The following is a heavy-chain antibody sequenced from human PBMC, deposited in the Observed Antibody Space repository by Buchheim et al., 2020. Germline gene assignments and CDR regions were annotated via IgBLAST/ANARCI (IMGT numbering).Heavy chain of an antibody. D-gene: IGHD3-22*01. J-gene: IGHJ6*02. Sequence: EVQLVESGGGLVQPGGSLRLSCAASGFTFSSYWMHWVRQAPGKGLVCAARINSDGRTTTYADSVKGRFTISRDNAMNTLYLQMNSLRAEDTAVYYCVTSGSYYYYAMDVWGRGTT. CDR1: GFTFSSYW. CDR3: VTSGSYYYYAMDV. CDR2: INSDGRTT. V-gene: IGHV3-74*01.